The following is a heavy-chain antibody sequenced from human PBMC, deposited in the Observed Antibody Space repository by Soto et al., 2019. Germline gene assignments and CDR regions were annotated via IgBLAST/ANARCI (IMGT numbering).Heavy chain of an antibody. Sequence: QVQLVQSGAEVKNPGASVKVSCKASGYTFTNYYIHWVRQAPGQGLEWMAIINPSGGSTNYAQKFQGRVTLARDTFTSTVYMELSSLRSEDTAIYYCARDLAAGDYWGQGTLVTVSS. CDR1: GYTFTNYY. V-gene: IGHV1-46*01. CDR3: ARDLAAGDY. CDR2: INPSGGST. J-gene: IGHJ4*02. D-gene: IGHD6-13*01.